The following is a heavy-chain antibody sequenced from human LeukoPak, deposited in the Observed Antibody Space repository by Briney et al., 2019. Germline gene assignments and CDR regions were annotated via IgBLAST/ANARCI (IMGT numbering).Heavy chain of an antibody. J-gene: IGHJ4*02. V-gene: IGHV3-21*01. CDR2: ITSGRSHI. D-gene: IGHD3/OR15-3a*01. Sequence: GGSLRLSCAASGFTFSSYNMNWVRQTPGQGLEWVSSITSGRSHIYYADSVKGRFTISRDDAKNSLYLQMNSLRAEDTAVYYCAKDAPDDLGFDYWGQGTLVTVSS. CDR1: GFTFSSYN. CDR3: AKDAPDDLGFDY.